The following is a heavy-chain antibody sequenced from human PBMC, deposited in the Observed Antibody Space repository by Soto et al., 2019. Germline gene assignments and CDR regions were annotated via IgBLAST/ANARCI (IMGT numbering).Heavy chain of an antibody. J-gene: IGHJ4*02. CDR3: ARKGYGGRWSLDY. D-gene: IGHD2-15*01. CDR2: ISYDGNRK. Sequence: QVQLVESGGGVVQPGRSLRLSCAASGFTFSSYGMHWARQAPGEGLEWVAVISYDGNRKYYADSVKGRFTISRDFSKNTVDPHMNSLRVEDTAVYFCARKGYGGRWSLDYWGQGILVTVSS. V-gene: IGHV3-30*03. CDR1: GFTFSSYG.